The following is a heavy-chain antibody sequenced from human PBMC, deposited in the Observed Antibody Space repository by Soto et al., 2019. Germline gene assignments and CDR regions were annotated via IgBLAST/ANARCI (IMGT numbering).Heavy chain of an antibody. CDR1: GGTFSSYA. V-gene: IGHV1-69*01. D-gene: IGHD6-6*01. CDR2: IIPIFGTA. CDR3: ARSGSSIAARHYWFDP. Sequence: QVQLVQSGAEVKKPGSSVKVSCKASGGTFSSYAISWVRQAPGQGLEWMGGIIPIFGTANYAQKFQGRVTITGDASTSTAYMELSSLRSEDTAVYYCARSGSSIAARHYWFDPWGQGTLVTVSS. J-gene: IGHJ5*02.